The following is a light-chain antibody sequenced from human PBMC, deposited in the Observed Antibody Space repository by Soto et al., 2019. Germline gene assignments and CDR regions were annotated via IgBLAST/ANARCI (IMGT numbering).Light chain of an antibody. CDR3: HQYDNAPFT. Sequence: GERATLSCRASQSLSSNYLAWYQQRPGQSPRLLVYGASSRATGIPDRFSGSGFGTDFALTISRLEPEDSAVYYCHQYDNAPFTFGPGTRVGIK. J-gene: IGKJ3*01. V-gene: IGKV3-20*01. CDR1: QSLSSNY. CDR2: GAS.